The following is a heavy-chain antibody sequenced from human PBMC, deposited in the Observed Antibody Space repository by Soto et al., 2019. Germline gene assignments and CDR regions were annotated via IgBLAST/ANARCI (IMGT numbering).Heavy chain of an antibody. CDR2: IYYSGST. CDR1: GGSINDFY. Sequence: QVQLQESGPGLVKASETLSLTCTVSGGSINDFYWSWIRQPPGKGLEWIGYIYYSGSTDYNPSLKGRVTISVDTSKNQFSLKLGSVTAADTAVYYCARVGGVAARTFDYWGQGTLVTVSS. D-gene: IGHD6-6*01. J-gene: IGHJ4*02. CDR3: ARVGGVAARTFDY. V-gene: IGHV4-59*01.